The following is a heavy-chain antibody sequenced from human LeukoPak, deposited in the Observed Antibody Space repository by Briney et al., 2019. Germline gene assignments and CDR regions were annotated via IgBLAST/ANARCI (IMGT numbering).Heavy chain of an antibody. J-gene: IGHJ3*02. CDR1: GYTFTAYY. CDR3: ASGREYYGSGSHDDAFDI. D-gene: IGHD3-10*01. V-gene: IGHV1-2*02. CDR2: VNPNSGGT. Sequence: ASVKVSCKASGYTFTAYYMHWVRQAPGQGLGWMGWVNPNSGGTNYAQKFRGRVTMTRDTSITTAYMELSSLRSDDTAVYYCASGREYYGSGSHDDAFDIWGQGTMVTVSS.